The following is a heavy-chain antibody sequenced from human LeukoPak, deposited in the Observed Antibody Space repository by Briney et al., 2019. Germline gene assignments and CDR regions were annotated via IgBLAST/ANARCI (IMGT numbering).Heavy chain of an antibody. J-gene: IGHJ4*02. CDR1: GFTFSTYA. Sequence: GGSLRLSCAASGFTFSTYAMSWVRQAPGKGLGWFSSISGSGSSTYYADSVKDRFTISRDSSKNTIYLQMNSLRAEDTAVFYCAKSGGGTTKNKYYFDYWGQGTLVTVSS. V-gene: IGHV3-23*01. D-gene: IGHD3-10*01. CDR3: AKSGGGTTKNKYYFDY. CDR2: ISGSGSST.